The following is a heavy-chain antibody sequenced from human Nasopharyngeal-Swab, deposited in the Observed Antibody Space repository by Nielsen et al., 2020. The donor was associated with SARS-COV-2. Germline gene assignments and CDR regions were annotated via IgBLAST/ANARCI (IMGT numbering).Heavy chain of an antibody. J-gene: IGHJ6*03. D-gene: IGHD3-10*01. Sequence: WIRQPPGKGLEWVAVIWYDGSNKYYADSVKGRFTISRDNSKNTLYLQMNSLRAEDTAVYYCARDPKYYYGSGSLTDYYYYYYMDVWGQGTTVTVSS. CDR2: IWYDGSNK. V-gene: IGHV3-33*01. CDR3: ARDPKYYYGSGSLTDYYYYYYMDV.